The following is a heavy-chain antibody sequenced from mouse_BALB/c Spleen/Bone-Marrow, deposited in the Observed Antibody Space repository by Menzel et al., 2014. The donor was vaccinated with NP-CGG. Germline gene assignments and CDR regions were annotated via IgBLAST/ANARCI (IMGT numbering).Heavy chain of an antibody. D-gene: IGHD2-4*01. CDR1: GFTFSNYG. CDR2: ISSGGTYT. J-gene: IGHJ2*01. Sequence: EVNVVESGGDLVKPGGSLKLSCAASGFTFSNYGMSWVRQIPDKRLEWVATISSGGTYTFYPDSVKGRFTISRDNTKNTLTLQMTSLKSGDTAMYYCARRRDYDYFDYWGQGTTLTVSS. V-gene: IGHV5-6*02. CDR3: ARRRDYDYFDY.